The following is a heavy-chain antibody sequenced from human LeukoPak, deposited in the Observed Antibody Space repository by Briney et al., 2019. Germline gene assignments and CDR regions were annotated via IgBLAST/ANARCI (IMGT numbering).Heavy chain of an antibody. D-gene: IGHD2-8*01. CDR2: IYTSGST. CDR1: GGSISSYY. J-gene: IGHJ4*02. CDR3: AATKDPYYFDF. Sequence: SETLSLTCTVSGGSISSYYWSWIRQPAGKGLEWIGRIYTSGSTNYNPSLKSRVTVSKDTSENQFSLKLSSVTAADTAVYYCAATKDPYYFDFWGQGTLITVSS. V-gene: IGHV4-4*07.